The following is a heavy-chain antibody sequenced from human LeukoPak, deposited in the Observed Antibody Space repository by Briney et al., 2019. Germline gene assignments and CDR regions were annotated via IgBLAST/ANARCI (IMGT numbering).Heavy chain of an antibody. CDR2: IYYSGST. CDR3: ARTTVTTHFDY. D-gene: IGHD4-17*01. Sequence: SETLSLTCTVSGGSISSSSYYWGWIRQPPGKGLEWIGSIYYSGSTCYNPSLKSRVTISVDTSKNQFSLKLSSVTAADTAVYYCARTTVTTHFDYWGQGTLVTVSS. V-gene: IGHV4-39*01. J-gene: IGHJ4*02. CDR1: GGSISSSSYY.